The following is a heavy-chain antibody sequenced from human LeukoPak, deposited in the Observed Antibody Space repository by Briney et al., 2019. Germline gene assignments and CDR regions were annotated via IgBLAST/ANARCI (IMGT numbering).Heavy chain of an antibody. V-gene: IGHV4-59*01. CDR3: ARTTEDCSSTSCYQYWFDP. D-gene: IGHD2-2*01. CDR1: GGSISSYY. CDR2: IYYSGST. J-gene: IGHJ5*02. Sequence: SETLSLTCTVSGGSISSYYWSWIRQPPGKGLEWIGYIYYSGSTSYNPSLKSRVTMSVDTSKKQISLKVRFVTAADTAVYYCARTTEDCSSTSCYQYWFDPWGQGTLVTVSS.